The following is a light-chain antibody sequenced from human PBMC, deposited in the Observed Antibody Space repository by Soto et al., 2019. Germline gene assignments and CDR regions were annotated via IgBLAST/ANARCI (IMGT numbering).Light chain of an antibody. CDR3: SSHAGTYPGV. J-gene: IGLJ3*02. CDR2: DVT. Sequence: HSALTQPRSVSGSPGQSVTISCTGTSSDVGGYNFVSWYQQLPGKAPKLMIYDVTKRPSGVPDRFSGSKSGNTASLTISGLQAEDEADYYCSSHAGTYPGVFGGGTQLTVL. CDR1: SSDVGGYNF. V-gene: IGLV2-11*01.